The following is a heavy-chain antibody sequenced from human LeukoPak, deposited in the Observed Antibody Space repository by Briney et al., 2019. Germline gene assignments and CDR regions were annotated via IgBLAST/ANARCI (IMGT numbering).Heavy chain of an antibody. V-gene: IGHV4-30-2*01. CDR1: GDSVSSGGSS. J-gene: IGHJ4*02. CDR2: IYRSGST. Sequence: SQTLSLTCAVSGDSVSSGGSSWSWIRQPPGKGLEWIGYIYRSGSTYYNPSLKSRVTISVDKSKNQFSLKLSSVTAADTAVYYCARVIAVAGPFDYWGQGTLVTVSS. CDR3: ARVIAVAGPFDY. D-gene: IGHD6-19*01.